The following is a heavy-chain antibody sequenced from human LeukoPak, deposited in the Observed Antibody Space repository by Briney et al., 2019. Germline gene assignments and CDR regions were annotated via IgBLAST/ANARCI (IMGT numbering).Heavy chain of an antibody. J-gene: IGHJ4*02. D-gene: IGHD6-13*01. CDR3: AKPPRWQQLPRFDY. CDR1: GFTFSSYA. CDR2: ISGSGGST. Sequence: GGSLRPSCAASGFTFSSYAMSWVRQAPGKGLEWVSAISGSGGSTYYADSVKGRFTISRDNSKNTLYLQMNSLRAEDTAVYYCAKPPRWQQLPRFDYWGQGTLVTVSS. V-gene: IGHV3-23*01.